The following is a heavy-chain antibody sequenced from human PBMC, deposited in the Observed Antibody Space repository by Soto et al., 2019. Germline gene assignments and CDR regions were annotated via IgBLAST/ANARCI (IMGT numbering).Heavy chain of an antibody. CDR1: GYTFTNYD. J-gene: IGHJ4*02. Sequence: QVQLVQSGAEVKKPGASVKVSCKASGYTFTNYDINWVRQATGQGLEWMGWMNPNSGNTGSAQKFQGKITMTRDTSPGTASMALTSLRYDDTAVYSCAGVCGTIDYWGQGTLVTVSS. CDR3: AGVCGTIDY. D-gene: IGHD1-26*01. V-gene: IGHV1-8*01. CDR2: MNPNSGNT.